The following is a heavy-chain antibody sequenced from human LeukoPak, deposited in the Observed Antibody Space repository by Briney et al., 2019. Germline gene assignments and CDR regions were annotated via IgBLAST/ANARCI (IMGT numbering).Heavy chain of an antibody. CDR1: GGSISSSSHY. CDR3: ARQSGSLVVVAATDY. J-gene: IGHJ4*02. Sequence: SETLSLTCTVSGGSISSSSHYWGWIRQPPGKGLEWIGSIYYSGSTYYNPSLKSRVTISVDTSKNQFSLKLSSVTAADTAVYYCARQSGSLVVVAATDYWGQGTLVTVSS. CDR2: IYYSGST. V-gene: IGHV4-39*01. D-gene: IGHD2-15*01.